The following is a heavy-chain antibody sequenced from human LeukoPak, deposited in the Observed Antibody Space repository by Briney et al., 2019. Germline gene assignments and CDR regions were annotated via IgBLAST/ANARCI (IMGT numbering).Heavy chain of an antibody. J-gene: IGHJ5*02. CDR1: GGSISSYY. CDR3: ARYRGNSNGGFDP. V-gene: IGHV4-59*01. CDR2: IYNSGGT. D-gene: IGHD4-23*01. Sequence: KPSETLSLTCTVSGGSISSYYWSWIRQPPGKGLEWIGNIYNSGGTNYNPSLKSRVTTSVDTSKNQFSLKLTSVTAADTAVCYCARYRGNSNGGFDPWGQGTLVTVSS.